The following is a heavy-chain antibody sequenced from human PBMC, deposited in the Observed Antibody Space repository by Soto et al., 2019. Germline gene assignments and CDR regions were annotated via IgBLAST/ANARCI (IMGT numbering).Heavy chain of an antibody. CDR3: ARTSTDYDFWSGYPYYYYYGMDV. Sequence: QVQLVESGGGVVQPGRSLRLSCAASGFTFRSFGMHWVRQAPGKGLEWVAVIWYDGSHKYYADSVKGRFTISRDNSKNTLYLQMNSLRAEDTAVYYCARTSTDYDFWSGYPYYYYYGMDVWDQGTTVTVSS. V-gene: IGHV3-33*01. D-gene: IGHD3-3*01. J-gene: IGHJ6*02. CDR1: GFTFRSFG. CDR2: IWYDGSHK.